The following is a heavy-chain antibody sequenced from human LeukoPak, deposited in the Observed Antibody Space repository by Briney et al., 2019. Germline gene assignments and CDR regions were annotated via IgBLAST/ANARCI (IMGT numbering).Heavy chain of an antibody. CDR2: NRNP. J-gene: IGHJ4*02. D-gene: IGHD3-9*01. CDR1: GASVSSGDYH. V-gene: IGHV4-61*08. CDR3: VTYFVNGGGRGH. Sequence: SETLFLTCTVSGASVSSGDYHWSWVPQAPGKGLEWIGHNRNPSYNPSLKSRVVISVHTSRNQFSLTLNTVTAADTATYFCVTYFVNGGGRGHWGPGALVTVSS.